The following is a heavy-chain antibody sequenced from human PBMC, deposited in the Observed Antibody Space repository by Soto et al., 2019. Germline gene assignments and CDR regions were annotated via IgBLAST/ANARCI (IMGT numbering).Heavy chain of an antibody. CDR2: ISAYNGNT. Sequence: GESLKISCKGSGYSFTSYGISWVRQAPGQGLEWMGWISAYNGNTNYAQKLQGRVTMTTDTSTSTAYMELRSLRSDDTAVYYCARWGCSGGSCYAHYWFDPWGQGTLVTVSS. CDR1: GYSFTSYG. D-gene: IGHD2-15*01. CDR3: ARWGCSGGSCYAHYWFDP. J-gene: IGHJ5*02. V-gene: IGHV1-18*01.